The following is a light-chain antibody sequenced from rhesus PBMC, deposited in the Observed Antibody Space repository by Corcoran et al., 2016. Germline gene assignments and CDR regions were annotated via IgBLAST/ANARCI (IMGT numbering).Light chain of an antibody. V-gene: IGKV3-10*01. J-gene: IGKJ2*01. CDR2: GAS. CDR1: QSVSTY. CDR3: CQHRFGYS. Sequence: QIILTQSQATLSLSPGERATLSCRASQSVSTYLAWYQQKPGTAPRHLIYGASTRATGVPDRFSGSGSGTDCTRTISSLEPEDAGIYHCCQHRFGYSCGQGTKVEIK.